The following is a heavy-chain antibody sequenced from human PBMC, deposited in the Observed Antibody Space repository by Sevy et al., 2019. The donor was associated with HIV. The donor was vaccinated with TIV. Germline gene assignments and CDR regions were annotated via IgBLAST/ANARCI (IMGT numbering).Heavy chain of an antibody. CDR1: GFTFSANW. J-gene: IGHJ4*02. Sequence: GGSLRLSCAASGFTFSANWMNWVRQAPGKGLEWVANIKGDGSDKYYLDSVEGRFTISRDNAKNLLYLQMNSLRVEDTADYYWAHGTFGRFESWGQGTLVTVSS. D-gene: IGHD3-16*01. V-gene: IGHV3-7*01. CDR3: AHGTFGRFES. CDR2: IKGDGSDK.